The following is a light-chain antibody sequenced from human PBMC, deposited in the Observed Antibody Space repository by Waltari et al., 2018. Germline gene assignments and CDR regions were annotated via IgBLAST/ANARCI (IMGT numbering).Light chain of an antibody. V-gene: IGLV1-40*01. CDR2: GDG. J-gene: IGLJ1*01. CDR3: QSYDSGLTGYV. CDR1: GSNIRAGFA. Sequence: HSALTQPPSVSGAPGQRVPISCSGSGSNIRAGFAVQWYQQLPRAAPNVVIHGDGSRPSGVPDRFSGSKSGYSASLAITGLQAEDEGDYYCQSYDSGLTGYVFGTGTKVTVL.